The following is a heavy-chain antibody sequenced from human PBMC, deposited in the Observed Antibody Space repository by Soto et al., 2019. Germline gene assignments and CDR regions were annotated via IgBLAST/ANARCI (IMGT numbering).Heavy chain of an antibody. Sequence: VQLLESGGGLVQPGGSLRLSCAASGFTSSTYAMSWVRQAPGKGLEWVSGISASGGSTYYADSVKGRFTISRDNSKNTLYLQMNSLRAEDTAVYYCAKDRCGGDCYFFDYWGQGTLVTVSS. D-gene: IGHD2-21*02. CDR2: ISASGGST. CDR3: AKDRCGGDCYFFDY. J-gene: IGHJ4*02. CDR1: GFTSSTYA. V-gene: IGHV3-23*01.